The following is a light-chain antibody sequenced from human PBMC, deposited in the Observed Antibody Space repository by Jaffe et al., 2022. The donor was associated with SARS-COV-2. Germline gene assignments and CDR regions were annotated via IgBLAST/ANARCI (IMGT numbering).Light chain of an antibody. V-gene: IGLV1-51*01. CDR3: GTWDSSLSGGV. Sequence: QSVLTQPPSVSAAPGQRVTISCSGGSSNIGNNYVSWYQQLPGTAPKLLIYDNNQRPSGIPDRFSGSKSGTSATLGITGLQTGDEADYYCGTWDSSLSGGVFGGGTKLTVL. CDR2: DNN. J-gene: IGLJ3*02. CDR1: SSNIGNNY.